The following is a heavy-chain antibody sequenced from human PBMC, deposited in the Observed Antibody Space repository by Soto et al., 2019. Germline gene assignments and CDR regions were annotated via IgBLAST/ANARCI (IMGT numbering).Heavy chain of an antibody. V-gene: IGHV4-59*01. CDR2: IYYSGST. CDR1: GGSISSYY. D-gene: IGHD3-3*01. J-gene: IGHJ4*02. Sequence: PSETLSLTCTVSGGSISSYYWSWIRQPPGKGLEWIGYIYYSGSTNYNPSLKSRVTISVDASKNQFSLKLSSVTAADTAVYYCAKTIFGVDTSYYFGYGGQETLVTVSS. CDR3: AKTIFGVDTSYYFGY.